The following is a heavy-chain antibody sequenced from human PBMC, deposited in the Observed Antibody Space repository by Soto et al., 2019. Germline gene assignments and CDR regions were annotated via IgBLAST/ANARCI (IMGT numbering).Heavy chain of an antibody. J-gene: IGHJ4*02. CDR1: GFTFSSYS. CDR2: ISSSSSTI. CDR3: ARDRGGQGYSSGTYYFDY. V-gene: IGHV3-48*02. Sequence: EVQLVESGGGLVQPGGSLRLSCAASGFTFSSYSMNWVRKAPGKGLEWVSSISSSSSTIYYADSVKGRFTISRDNAKNSLYLQMNSLRDEDTAVYYCARDRGGQGYSSGTYYFDYWGQGTLVTVSS. D-gene: IGHD6-25*01.